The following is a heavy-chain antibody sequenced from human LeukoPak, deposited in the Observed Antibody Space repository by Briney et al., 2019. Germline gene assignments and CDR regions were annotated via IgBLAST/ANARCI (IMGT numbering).Heavy chain of an antibody. D-gene: IGHD6-13*01. Sequence: TGGSLRLSCAASGFIFSSYTMHWVRQAPGKGLEWVAIISYDGSNKYYADSVKGRFTISRDNSKNTLYLQMNSLRAEDTAVYYCARQQLVRSYYYYGMDVWGQGTTVTVSS. CDR1: GFIFSSYT. CDR2: ISYDGSNK. CDR3: ARQQLVRSYYYYGMDV. J-gene: IGHJ6*02. V-gene: IGHV3-30-3*01.